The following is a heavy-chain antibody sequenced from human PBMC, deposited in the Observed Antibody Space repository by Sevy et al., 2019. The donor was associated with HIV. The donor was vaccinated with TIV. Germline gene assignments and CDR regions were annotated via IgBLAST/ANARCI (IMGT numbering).Heavy chain of an antibody. CDR2: ISGGGGDT. Sequence: GGSLRLSCEASGFTFSSNATSWVRQAPGKGLEWVLGISGGGGDTFYADSVKGRFTISRDNSKNTLFLQINSLRAEDTALYYCVKGARYTIPNDAFDIWGQGTMVTVSS. CDR3: VKGARYTIPNDAFDI. J-gene: IGHJ3*02. CDR1: GFTFSSNA. D-gene: IGHD2-2*02. V-gene: IGHV3-23*01.